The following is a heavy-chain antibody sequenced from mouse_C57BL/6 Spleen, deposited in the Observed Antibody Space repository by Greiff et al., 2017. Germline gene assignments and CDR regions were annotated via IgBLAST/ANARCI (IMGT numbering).Heavy chain of an antibody. D-gene: IGHD2-1*01. CDR1: GFNIKDYY. CDR2: IDPEDGDT. V-gene: IGHV14-1*01. CDR3: TAYGNYVGYAMDY. J-gene: IGHJ4*01. Sequence: VQLQQSGAELVRPGASVKLSCTASGFNIKDYYMHWVKQRPEQGLEWIGRIDPEDGDTEYAPKFQGKATMTADTSSNTAYLQLSSLTSEDTAVYYCTAYGNYVGYAMDYWGQGTSVTVSS.